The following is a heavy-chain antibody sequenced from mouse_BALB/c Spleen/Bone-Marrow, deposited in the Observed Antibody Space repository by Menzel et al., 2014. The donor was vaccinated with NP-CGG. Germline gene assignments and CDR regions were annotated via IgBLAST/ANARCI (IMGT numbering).Heavy chain of an antibody. Sequence: EVQLQQSGGDLVKPGGSLELSCAASGFTFSNYGMSWVRQTPDKRLEWVATISSGGSYTYYPDSVKGRFTISRDNAKNTLYLQMSSLKSEDTAMYYCARRDGGPMDYWGQGTSVTVSS. CDR3: ARRDGGPMDY. V-gene: IGHV5-6*01. J-gene: IGHJ4*01. D-gene: IGHD2-3*01. CDR1: GFTFSNYG. CDR2: ISSGGSYT.